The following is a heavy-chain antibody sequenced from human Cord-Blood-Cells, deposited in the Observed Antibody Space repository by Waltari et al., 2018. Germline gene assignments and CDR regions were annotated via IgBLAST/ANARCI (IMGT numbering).Heavy chain of an antibody. J-gene: IGHJ5*02. CDR1: GGSFSGYY. V-gene: IGHV4-34*01. CDR2: INHSGST. CDR3: ARKYSSSSSWFDP. Sequence: QVQLQQWGAGLLKPSETLSLTCAVYGGSFSGYYLSWIRQPPGKGLEWIGEINHSGSTNYNPSLKSRVTISVDTSKNQFSLKLSSVTAADTAVYYCARKYSSSSSWFDPWGQGTLVTVSS. D-gene: IGHD6-6*01.